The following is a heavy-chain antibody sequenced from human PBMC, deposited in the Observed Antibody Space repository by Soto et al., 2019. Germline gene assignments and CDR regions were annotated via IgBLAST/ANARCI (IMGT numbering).Heavy chain of an antibody. CDR2: INPSGGST. J-gene: IGHJ6*02. V-gene: IGHV1-46*01. CDR3: ARESVDIVATTRVSGGMDV. Sequence: QVQLVQSGAEVTKPGASVKVSCKASGYTFTSYYMHWVRQAPGQGLEWMGIINPSGGSTSYAQKFQGRVTMTRETSTSTVYMELSSLRSEDTAVYYCARESVDIVATTRVSGGMDVWGQGTTVTVSS. D-gene: IGHD5-12*01. CDR1: GYTFTSYY.